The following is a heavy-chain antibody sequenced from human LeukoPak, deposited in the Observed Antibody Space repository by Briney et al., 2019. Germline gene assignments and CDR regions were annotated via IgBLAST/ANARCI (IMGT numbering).Heavy chain of an antibody. CDR2: IYYSGST. D-gene: IGHD2-21*02. Sequence: SETPSLTRTVSGGSISSYYWSWIRQPPGKGLEWIGYIYYSGSTNYNPSLKSRVTISVDTSKNQFSLKLSSVTAADTAVYYCARFSNLGGDGEYFQHWGQGTLVTVSS. CDR1: GGSISSYY. V-gene: IGHV4-59*01. J-gene: IGHJ1*01. CDR3: ARFSNLGGDGEYFQH.